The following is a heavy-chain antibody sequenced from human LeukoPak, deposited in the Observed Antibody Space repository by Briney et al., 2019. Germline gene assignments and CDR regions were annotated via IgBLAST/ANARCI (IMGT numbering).Heavy chain of an antibody. J-gene: IGHJ5*02. CDR1: GYTFTGYY. CDR2: INPNSGGT. D-gene: IGHD3-10*01. V-gene: IGHV1-2*02. CDR3: ARCAYGSGSPTENWFDP. Sequence: ASVKVSCKASGYTFTGYYMHWVRQAPGQGLEWMGWINPNSGGTNYAQKFQGRVTMTRDTSISTAYMELSRLRSDDTAVYYCARCAYGSGSPTENWFDPWGQGTLVTVSS.